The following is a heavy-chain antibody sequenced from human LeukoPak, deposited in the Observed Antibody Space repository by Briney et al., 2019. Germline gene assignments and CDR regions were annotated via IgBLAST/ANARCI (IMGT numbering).Heavy chain of an antibody. D-gene: IGHD3-22*01. CDR2: IYPADSDI. J-gene: IGHJ4*02. CDR3: ARGPVTSYDSSGYYPI. Sequence: GESLKISCKGSGYSINNYWIGWVRQMPGKGLEWMGIIYPADSDIRYSPSFQGQVTISADKSISTAYLQWSSLKASDTAMYYCARGPVTSYDSSGYYPIWGQGTLVTVSS. V-gene: IGHV5-51*01. CDR1: GYSINNYW.